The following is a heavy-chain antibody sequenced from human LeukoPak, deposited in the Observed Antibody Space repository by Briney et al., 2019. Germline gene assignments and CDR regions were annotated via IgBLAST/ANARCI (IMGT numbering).Heavy chain of an antibody. Sequence: PGRSLRLSCAASGFTFSSYAMHWIRRPPGKGLEWIGEINHVGSTNYNPSLKSRVTISVDTSKNQFSLKLSSVTAADTAVYYCARAAGFTDYWGQGILVTVSS. CDR2: INHVGST. CDR1: GFTFSSYA. CDR3: ARAAGFTDY. V-gene: IGHV4-34*01. D-gene: IGHD3-3*01. J-gene: IGHJ4*02.